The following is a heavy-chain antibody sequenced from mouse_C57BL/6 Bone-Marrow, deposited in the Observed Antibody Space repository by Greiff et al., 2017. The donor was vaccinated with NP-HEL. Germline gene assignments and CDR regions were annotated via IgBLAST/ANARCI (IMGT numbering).Heavy chain of an antibody. D-gene: IGHD1-1*01. V-gene: IGHV1-62-2*01. J-gene: IGHJ1*03. CDR3: ARHGDYFGSSYGYFEV. CDR2: FYPGSGSI. Sequence: QVQLKESGAELVKPGASVKLSCKASGYTFTEYTIHWVKQRSGQGLEWIGWFYPGSGSIKYNEKFKDKATLTSDKSSSTVYWDLSRLTSEDSAVYFCARHGDYFGSSYGYFEVWGTGTTVTVSS. CDR1: GYTFTEYT.